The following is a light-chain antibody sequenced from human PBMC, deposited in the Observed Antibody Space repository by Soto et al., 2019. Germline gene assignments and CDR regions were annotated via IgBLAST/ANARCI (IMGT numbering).Light chain of an antibody. CDR1: SSSIGAGYD. J-gene: IGLJ1*01. V-gene: IGLV1-40*01. Sequence: QSVLTQPPSVSGAPGQRVTISCAGSSSSIGAGYDVHWYQQLPGAAPKLLIYANSNRPSGVPDRFSGSKSGTSASLAITGLQAEDEADYYCSSYAGSNNFVFGTGTKVTVL. CDR3: SSYAGSNNFV. CDR2: ANS.